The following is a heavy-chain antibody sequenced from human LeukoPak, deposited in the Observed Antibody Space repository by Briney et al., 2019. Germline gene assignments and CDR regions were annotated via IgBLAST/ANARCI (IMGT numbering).Heavy chain of an antibody. V-gene: IGHV1-2*02. D-gene: IGHD3-10*01. CDR3: ATPGSGSYYNPDAFDI. J-gene: IGHJ3*02. CDR1: GYTFTGYY. CDR2: INPNSGGT. Sequence: ASVKVSCKASGYTFTGYYMHWVRQASGQGLEWMGWINPNSGGTNYAQKFQGRVTMTRDTSISTAYMELSRLRSDDTAVYYCATPGSGSYYNPDAFDIWGQGTMVTVSS.